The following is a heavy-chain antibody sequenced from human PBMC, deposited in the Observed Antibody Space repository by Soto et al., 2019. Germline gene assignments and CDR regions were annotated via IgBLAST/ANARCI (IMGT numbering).Heavy chain of an antibody. CDR1: GYIFVNYG. CDR2: ISPYTGDT. CDR3: AMVDNYVTPPPQDV. Sequence: QVQLVQSGDEMKKPGASVRVSCKASGYIFVNYGIAWVLHAPGQGLEWMGWISPYTGDTHSASKVQGRLTMTTDTSASTAYMDLGRLTSDDTAVYYCAMVDNYVTPPPQDVWGQGTTVTVSS. D-gene: IGHD3-16*01. V-gene: IGHV1-18*01. J-gene: IGHJ6*02.